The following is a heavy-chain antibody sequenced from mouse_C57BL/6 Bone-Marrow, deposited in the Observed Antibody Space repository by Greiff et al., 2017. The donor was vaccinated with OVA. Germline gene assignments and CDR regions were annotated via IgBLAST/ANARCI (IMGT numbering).Heavy chain of an antibody. J-gene: IGHJ4*01. Sequence: VQLQQSGAELVRPGASVKLSCTASGFNIKDDYMHWVKQRPEQGLEWIGWIDPETGDTKYASKFQGKATITADTSSNTAYQKLSSLTSEDTAVYYCTTDYYCSSYEDYYAMDYWGQGTSVTVSS. V-gene: IGHV14-4*01. D-gene: IGHD1-1*01. CDR2: IDPETGDT. CDR1: GFNIKDDY. CDR3: TTDYYCSSYEDYYAMDY.